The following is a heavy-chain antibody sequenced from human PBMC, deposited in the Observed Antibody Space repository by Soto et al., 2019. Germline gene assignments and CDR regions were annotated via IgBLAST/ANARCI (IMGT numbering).Heavy chain of an antibody. Sequence: GGSLRLSCAASGFTVSSNYMSWVRQAPGKGLEWVSVIYSGGSTYYADSVKGRFTISRDNSKNTLYLQMNSLRAEDTAVYYCARDRGRLSGWFDPWGQGTLVTVSS. D-gene: IGHD3-10*01. CDR2: IYSGGST. V-gene: IGHV3-53*01. CDR3: ARDRGRLSGWFDP. J-gene: IGHJ5*02. CDR1: GFTVSSNY.